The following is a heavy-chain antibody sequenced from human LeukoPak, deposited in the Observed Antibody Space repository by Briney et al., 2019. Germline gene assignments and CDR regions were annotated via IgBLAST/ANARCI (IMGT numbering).Heavy chain of an antibody. D-gene: IGHD3-10*01. CDR3: ARLYGSGPSGGVAFDI. J-gene: IGHJ3*02. Sequence: ASVKVSCKASGYTFTSYGISWVRQAPGQGLEWMGWISAYNGNTNYAQKLQGRVTMTTDTSTSTAYMELRSLRSDDTAVYYCARLYGSGPSGGVAFDIWGQGTMVTVSS. CDR1: GYTFTSYG. V-gene: IGHV1-18*01. CDR2: ISAYNGNT.